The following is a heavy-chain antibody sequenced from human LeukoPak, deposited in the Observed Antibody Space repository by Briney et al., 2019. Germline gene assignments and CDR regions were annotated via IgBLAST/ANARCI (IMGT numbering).Heavy chain of an antibody. J-gene: IGHJ5*02. CDR1: GGSINSSNW. CDR2: IYHSGST. V-gene: IGHV4-4*02. D-gene: IGHD3-10*01. CDR3: ARDPGRITMVRGVIARWFDP. Sequence: SETLSLTCAVSGGSINSSNWWSWVRQPPGKGLEWIGEIYHSGSTNYNPSLKSRDTISVDKSKNQFSLKLSSVTAADTAVYYCARDPGRITMVRGVIARWFDPWGQGTLVTVSS.